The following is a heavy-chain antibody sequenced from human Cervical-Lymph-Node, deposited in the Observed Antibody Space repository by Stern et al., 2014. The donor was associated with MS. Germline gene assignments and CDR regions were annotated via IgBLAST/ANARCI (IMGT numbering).Heavy chain of an antibody. D-gene: IGHD1-14*01. J-gene: IGHJ4*02. CDR2: IYSGDSET. V-gene: IGHV5-51*01. CDR1: GYKFSIYW. CDR3: ARQTTAWASDV. Sequence: EVQLEESGAELIRPGESLKISCKGSGYKFSIYWIAWVRQMPGKGLEWMGIIYSGDSETRYSPSFQGQVTMSADKSTSTAYLQWSSLNASDTAMYFCARQTTAWASDVWGQGTLVTVSS.